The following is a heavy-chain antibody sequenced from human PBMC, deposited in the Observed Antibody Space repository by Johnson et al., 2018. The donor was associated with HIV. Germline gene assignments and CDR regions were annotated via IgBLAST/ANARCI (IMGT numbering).Heavy chain of an antibody. Sequence: VLLVESGGGLVQPGGSLRLSCAASGFTFSSYDMHWVRQATGKGLEWVSAIGTAGDTYYLGSVKGRFTISRENAKNSLYLQMNSLRAEDTALYYCARDAYNSDACDIWGQGTMVTVSS. J-gene: IGHJ3*02. CDR2: IGTAGDT. V-gene: IGHV3-13*01. CDR1: GFTFSSYD. D-gene: IGHD5-24*01. CDR3: ARDAYNSDACDI.